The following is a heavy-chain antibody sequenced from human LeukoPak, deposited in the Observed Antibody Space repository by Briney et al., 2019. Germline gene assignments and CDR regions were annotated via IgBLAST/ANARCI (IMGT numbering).Heavy chain of an antibody. CDR1: GGSISSGGYS. D-gene: IGHD3-22*01. CDR3: ASDSSGYYYRAFDI. Sequence: SQTLSLTCAVSGGSISSGGYSWSWIRQPPGKGLEWIGYIYHSGSTYYNPSPKSRVTISVDRSKNQFSLKLSSVTAADTAVYYCASDSSGYYYRAFDIWGQGTMVTVSS. V-gene: IGHV4-30-2*01. J-gene: IGHJ3*02. CDR2: IYHSGST.